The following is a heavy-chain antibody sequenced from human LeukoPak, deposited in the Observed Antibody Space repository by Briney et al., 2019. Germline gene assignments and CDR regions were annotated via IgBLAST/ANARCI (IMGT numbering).Heavy chain of an antibody. V-gene: IGHV3-23*01. Sequence: SGGSLRLSCVVSGFTFSSYAMSWVRQAPGKGLEWVSAISGGGGNTYYADSVEGRFTISRDNSKNTLYLQMNSLRAEDTAVYYCAKLLSCYYFDDWGQGTLVTVSS. CDR3: AKLLSCYYFDD. D-gene: IGHD2-15*01. CDR1: GFTFSSYA. J-gene: IGHJ4*02. CDR2: ISGGGGNT.